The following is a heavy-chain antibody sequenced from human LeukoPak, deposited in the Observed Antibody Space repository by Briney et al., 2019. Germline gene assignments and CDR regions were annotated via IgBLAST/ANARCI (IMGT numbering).Heavy chain of an antibody. CDR1: GGSFSGYY. Sequence: SETLSLTCAVYGGSFSGYYSSWIRQPPGKALEWIGDINHSGSTNYNPSLKSRVTISVDTSKNQFSLKLSSVTAADTAVYYCARGRLRRGTRYCSGGSCYSTFDYWGQGTLVTVSS. CDR2: INHSGST. D-gene: IGHD2-15*01. CDR3: ARGRLRRGTRYCSGGSCYSTFDY. J-gene: IGHJ4*02. V-gene: IGHV4-34*01.